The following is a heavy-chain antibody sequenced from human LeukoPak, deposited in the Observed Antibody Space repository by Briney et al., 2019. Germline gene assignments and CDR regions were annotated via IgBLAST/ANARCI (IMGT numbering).Heavy chain of an antibody. CDR2: IYHSGST. J-gene: IGHJ4*02. D-gene: IGHD3-22*01. CDR1: GGSISSGGYS. CDR3: ARGDSSGYYYPPYFDY. V-gene: IGHV4-30-2*01. Sequence: SQTLSLTCAVSGGSISSGGYSWSWIRQPPGKGLEWIGYIYHSGSTYYNPSLKSRVTISVDRSKNQFSLKLSSVTAADTAVYYCARGDSSGYYYPPYFDYWGQGTLVTVSP.